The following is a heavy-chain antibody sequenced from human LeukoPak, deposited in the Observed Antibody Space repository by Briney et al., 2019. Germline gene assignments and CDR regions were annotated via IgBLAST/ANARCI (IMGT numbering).Heavy chain of an antibody. CDR3: ATIRDSSGYNDAFDI. CDR2: IYSSGST. V-gene: IGHV4-39*01. CDR1: GVSISSSSYY. D-gene: IGHD3-22*01. Sequence: SETLSLTCNVSGVSISSSSYYWGWIRQPPGKGLEWIGSIYSSGSTYYNSSLKSRVTISIDTSKNQVSLKMSSVTAADTAVYYCATIRDSSGYNDAFDIWGQGTMVTVSS. J-gene: IGHJ3*02.